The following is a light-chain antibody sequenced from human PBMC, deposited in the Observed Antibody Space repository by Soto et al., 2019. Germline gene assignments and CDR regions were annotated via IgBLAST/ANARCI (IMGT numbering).Light chain of an antibody. CDR3: SSFAGDGYWV. V-gene: IGLV2-23*02. J-gene: IGLJ3*02. Sequence: VLTQPASVSGSPGRSISISCTGTSSDVGSYIIVSWYQQKSGEAPKLIIFEVTKRPSGVSARFFGSKSGNTASLTISELQPEDEADYYCSSFAGDGYWVFGGGTKLTVL. CDR1: SSDVGSYII. CDR2: EVT.